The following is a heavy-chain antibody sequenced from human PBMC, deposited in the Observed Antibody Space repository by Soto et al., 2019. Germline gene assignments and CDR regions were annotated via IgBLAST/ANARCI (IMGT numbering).Heavy chain of an antibody. CDR2: ISSSSSYI. J-gene: IGHJ3*02. CDR1: GFTFSSYS. Sequence: GGSLRLSCAASGFTFSSYSMNWVRQAPGKGLEWVSSISSSSSYIYYADSVKGRFTISRDNAKNSLYLQMNSLRAEDTAVYYCARDRSSSSWYAFDIWGQGTMVTVSS. V-gene: IGHV3-21*01. D-gene: IGHD6-13*01. CDR3: ARDRSSSSWYAFDI.